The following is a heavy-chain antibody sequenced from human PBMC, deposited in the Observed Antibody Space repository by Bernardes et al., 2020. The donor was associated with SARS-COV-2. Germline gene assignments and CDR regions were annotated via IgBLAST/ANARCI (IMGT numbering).Heavy chain of an antibody. CDR1: GYTFRNYY. D-gene: IGHD2-15*01. J-gene: IGHJ4*02. CDR3: ARSRRIHFDN. CDR2: INPKNGDT. V-gene: IGHV1-2*02. Sequence: ASVKVSCKASGYTFRNYYIHWVRQAPGQGLEWMAWINPKNGDTNNAQKFQDRVTMTTDTSISTAYMELSRLTSDDTAVYYCARSRRIHFDNWGQGTLVTVSS.